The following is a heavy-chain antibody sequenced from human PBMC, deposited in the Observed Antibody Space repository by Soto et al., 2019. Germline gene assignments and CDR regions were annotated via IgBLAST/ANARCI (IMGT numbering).Heavy chain of an antibody. J-gene: IGHJ5*02. CDR1: GGSISSYY. Sequence: SETLSLTCTVSGGSISSYYWSWIRQPPGKGLEWIGYIYYSGSTNYNPSLKSRVTISVDTSKNQFSLKLSSVTAADTAVYYCASSMVRGMLGGDWFDPWGQGTLVTVSS. CDR3: ASSMVRGMLGGDWFDP. V-gene: IGHV4-59*01. D-gene: IGHD3-10*01. CDR2: IYYSGST.